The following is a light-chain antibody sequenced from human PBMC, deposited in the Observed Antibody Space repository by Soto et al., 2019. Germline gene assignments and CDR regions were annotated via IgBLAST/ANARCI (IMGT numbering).Light chain of an antibody. V-gene: IGKV3-20*01. J-gene: IGKJ4*01. CDR1: QSISSSS. CDR3: QQFSSYPLT. Sequence: IVFTQSPSTLSLSPGERATRSCRASQSISSSSLAWYQQKPGQAPRLLIYGASSRATGIPDRFSGSGSGTDFTLTISRLEPEDFAVYYCQQFSSYPLTFGGGTKWIS. CDR2: GAS.